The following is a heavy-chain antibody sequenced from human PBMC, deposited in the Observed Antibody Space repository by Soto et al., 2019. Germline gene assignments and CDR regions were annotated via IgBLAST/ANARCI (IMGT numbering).Heavy chain of an antibody. CDR1: GFSLSSYW. Sequence: PGGSLGLSCAASGFSLSSYWMHWVRQAPGKGLVWVSRINSDGSSTSYADSVKGRFTISRDNSKNTLYLQMNSLRAEDTAVYYCATQEAAANYYYYYYMDVWGKGTTVTVSS. CDR3: ATQEAAANYYYYYYMDV. D-gene: IGHD6-13*01. J-gene: IGHJ6*03. V-gene: IGHV3-74*01. CDR2: INSDGSST.